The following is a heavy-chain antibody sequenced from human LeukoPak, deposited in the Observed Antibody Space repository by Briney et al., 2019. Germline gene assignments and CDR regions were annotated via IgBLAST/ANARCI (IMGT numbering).Heavy chain of an antibody. CDR3: ARDCSGSYAPYYYGMDV. V-gene: IGHV3-30*04. CDR1: GFTFSSYA. J-gene: IGHJ6*02. CDR2: ISYDGSNK. D-gene: IGHD3-10*02. Sequence: PGGSLRLSCAASGFTFSSYAMHWVRQAPGKGLAWVAVISYDGSNKYYADSVKGRFTISRDNSKNTLYLQMNSLRAEDTAVYYCARDCSGSYAPYYYGMDVWGQGTTVTVSS.